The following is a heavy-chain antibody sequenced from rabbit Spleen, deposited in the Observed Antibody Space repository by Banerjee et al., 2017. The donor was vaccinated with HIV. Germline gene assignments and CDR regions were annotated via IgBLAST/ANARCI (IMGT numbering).Heavy chain of an antibody. V-gene: IGHV1S40*01. CDR1: GFSFSSGYD. CDR3: ARETSSGWGIVSFYFSL. CDR2: IYAGSSGST. Sequence: QSLEESGGGLVKPGASLTLTCKASGFSFSSGYDMCWVRQAPGKGLEWIACIYAGSSGSTYSASWAKGRFTISKTSSTTVTLQMTSLTAADTATYFCARETSSGWGIVSFYFSLWGQGTLVTVS. D-gene: IGHD4-1*01. J-gene: IGHJ4*01.